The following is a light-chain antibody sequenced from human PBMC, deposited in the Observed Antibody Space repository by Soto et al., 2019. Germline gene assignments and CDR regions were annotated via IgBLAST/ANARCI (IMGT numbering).Light chain of an antibody. J-gene: IGKJ1*01. Sequence: EIVMTQSPATLSVSPGERATISCRASQSVSSNLAWYQQKPGQAPTLLMYDASTRATGIPARFSGSGSWTAFTLTINSLEPEDFAVYYCHQRDIWPSTFGQGTKV. V-gene: IGKV3-11*01. CDR2: DAS. CDR1: QSVSSN. CDR3: HQRDIWPST.